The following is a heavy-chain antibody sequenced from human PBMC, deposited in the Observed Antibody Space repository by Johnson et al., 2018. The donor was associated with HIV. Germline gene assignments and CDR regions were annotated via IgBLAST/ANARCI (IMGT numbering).Heavy chain of an antibody. Sequence: QVQLVESGGGVVQPGRSLRLSCAASGFTFSSYGMHWVRQAPGKGLEWVSRINSDGSSTNYADSVKGRFTISRDNAKNFLYLQMNSLRAEDTALYYCARDFRVWGQGTMVTVSS. CDR2: INSDGSST. V-gene: IGHV3-NL1*01. CDR1: GFTFSSYG. J-gene: IGHJ3*01. CDR3: ARDFRV.